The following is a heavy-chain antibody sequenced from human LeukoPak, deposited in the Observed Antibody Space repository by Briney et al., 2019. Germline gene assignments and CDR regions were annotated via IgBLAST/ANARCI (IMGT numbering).Heavy chain of an antibody. Sequence: GGSLRLSCAGSGFTLSSSWMHWVRQAPGKGQVWVAHVSPVGNLAYYADSVKGRFIISRDNAKNTLFLQMNSLRAEETAVYYCARDLSFSPDHWGQGTLVTVSS. J-gene: IGHJ4*02. CDR1: GFTLSSSW. CDR2: VSPVGNLA. CDR3: ARDLSFSPDH. V-gene: IGHV3-74*01.